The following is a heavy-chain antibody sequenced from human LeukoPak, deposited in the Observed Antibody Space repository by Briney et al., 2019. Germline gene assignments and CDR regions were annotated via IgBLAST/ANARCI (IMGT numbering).Heavy chain of an antibody. Sequence: GASVKVSCKASGYTFTSYGISWVRQAPGQGLEWMGWINPKSGGTNYAQKFQGRVTMTIDTSISTAYMELSRLRSDDTAVYYCARALTIYYDFWSAYFGSWGQGTLVTVSS. CDR1: GYTFTSYG. CDR3: ARALTIYYDFWSAYFGS. V-gene: IGHV1-2*02. CDR2: INPKSGGT. J-gene: IGHJ4*02. D-gene: IGHD3-3*01.